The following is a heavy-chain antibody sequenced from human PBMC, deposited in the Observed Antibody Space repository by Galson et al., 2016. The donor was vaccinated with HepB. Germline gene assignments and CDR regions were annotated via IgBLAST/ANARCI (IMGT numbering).Heavy chain of an antibody. CDR3: ASVRGSSWIAALDS. CDR2: IIHIFGTA. D-gene: IGHD6-13*01. CDR1: GGTFSSSA. J-gene: IGHJ5*01. Sequence: SVKVSCKASGGTFSSSAISWVRQAPGQGLEWLGGIIHIFGTANYEQKYQGRVFITADESTSTSYMELGSLRSEDTAVYYCASVRGSSWIAALDSWGQGTLVTVSS. V-gene: IGHV1-69*13.